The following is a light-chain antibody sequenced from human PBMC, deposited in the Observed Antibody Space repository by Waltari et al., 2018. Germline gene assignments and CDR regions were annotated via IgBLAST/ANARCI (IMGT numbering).Light chain of an antibody. CDR3: QQYDGSILT. CDR2: GAS. CDR1: QTINNNF. J-gene: IGKJ4*01. V-gene: IGKV3-20*01. Sequence: IVLTQSPDTLSLSPGQRATLSCRASQTINNNFLVWYQQKPGQAPRLLIHGASSRATGFPDSFSGSGSGTDFTLTISRREPEDVAVYYCQQYDGSILTFGGGTKGEI.